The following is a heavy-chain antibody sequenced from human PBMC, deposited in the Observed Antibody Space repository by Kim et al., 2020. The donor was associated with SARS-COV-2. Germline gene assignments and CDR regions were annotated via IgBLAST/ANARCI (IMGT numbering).Heavy chain of an antibody. D-gene: IGHD2-15*01. CDR3: AGGPRYCNGGTCYSRPPFY. V-gene: IGHV4-34*01. CDR2: IDHSGST. Sequence: SETLSLTCAVYGGSFSSYYWSWIRQPPGKGLEWIGEIDHSGSTNYTPSLKSRLTISIDTSKNHFSLKLNSVTAADTAVYYCAGGPRYCNGGTCYSRPPFYWGQGSLVTVSS. CDR1: GGSFSSYY. J-gene: IGHJ4*02.